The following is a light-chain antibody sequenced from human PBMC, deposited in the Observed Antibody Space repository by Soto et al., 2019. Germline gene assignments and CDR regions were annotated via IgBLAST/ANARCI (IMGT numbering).Light chain of an antibody. Sequence: EVVMRQSQATLSVSPGEGDTLSCRASQGIGDTLAQYQHKHGQTPRLLIYDTSTRATGVPGRFSGSRSGTEFTLTINSLQSEDVAVYYCQRYNNWPLTFGGGTKV. CDR2: DTS. V-gene: IGKV3-15*01. CDR1: QGIGDT. CDR3: QRYNNWPLT. J-gene: IGKJ4*01.